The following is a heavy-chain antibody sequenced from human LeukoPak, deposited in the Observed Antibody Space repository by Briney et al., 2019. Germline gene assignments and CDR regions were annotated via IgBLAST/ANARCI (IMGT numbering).Heavy chain of an antibody. D-gene: IGHD3-3*01. V-gene: IGHV4-34*01. J-gene: IGHJ3*02. Sequence: SETLSLTCAVYGGSFSGYYWSWIRQPPGKGLEWIGEINHSGSTNYNPSLKSRVTISVDTSKNQFSLKLSSVTAADTAVYYCALYDLWSGDNAFDIWGQGTMVTVSS. CDR1: GGSFSGYY. CDR3: ALYDLWSGDNAFDI. CDR2: INHSGST.